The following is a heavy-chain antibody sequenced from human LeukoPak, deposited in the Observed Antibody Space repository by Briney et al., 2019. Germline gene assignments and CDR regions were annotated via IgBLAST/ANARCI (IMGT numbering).Heavy chain of an antibody. Sequence: PGGSLRLSCAASGFIFSNHEMSWVRQAPGKGLEWVSYISDDGTVTFYADSVKGRFTISRDNAKSSLYLQMSRLRAEDTAVYYCARDHSLPGDGFDPWGQGTRVTVSS. V-gene: IGHV3-48*03. CDR2: ISDDGTVT. CDR3: ARDHSLPGDGFDP. D-gene: IGHD2-15*01. J-gene: IGHJ5*02. CDR1: GFIFSNHE.